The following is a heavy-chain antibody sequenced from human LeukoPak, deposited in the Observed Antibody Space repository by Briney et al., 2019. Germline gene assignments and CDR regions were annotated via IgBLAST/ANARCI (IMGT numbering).Heavy chain of an antibody. CDR2: WYDGSNK. J-gene: IGHJ4*02. CDR3: ARGVGYYDSSGTIDY. Sequence: WYDGSNKYSAASVKGRITISRDDSKNTLYLQMNSLRAEDTAVYYCARGVGYYDSSGTIDYWGQGTLVTVSS. V-gene: IGHV3-33*01. D-gene: IGHD3-22*01.